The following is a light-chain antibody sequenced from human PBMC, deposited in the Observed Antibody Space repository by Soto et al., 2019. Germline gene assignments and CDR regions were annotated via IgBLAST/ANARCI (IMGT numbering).Light chain of an antibody. V-gene: IGKV1-12*01. CDR2: AAS. CDR3: QQANSFPWT. CDR1: QGINSW. J-gene: IGKJ1*01. Sequence: DIQMTXXXSSMSASVGDRVTMTCRASQGINSWLAWYQQEPGKAPKLLIYAASNLQSGVPSRFSGSGSGTDFTLTISSLQPEDFATYYCQQANSFPWTFGQGTKVDIK.